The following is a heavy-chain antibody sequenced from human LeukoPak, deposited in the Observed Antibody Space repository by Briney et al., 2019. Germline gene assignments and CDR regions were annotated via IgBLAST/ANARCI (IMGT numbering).Heavy chain of an antibody. D-gene: IGHD1-7*01. J-gene: IGHJ4*02. CDR3: ARSRPYNWNYFFDY. V-gene: IGHV1-18*01. Sequence: ASVKVSCKASGYTFTSYGISWVRQAPGQGLEWMGWISAYNGNTNYAQKLQGRVTITTDTSTSTAYMELRSLRSDDTAVYYCARSRPYNWNYFFDYWGQGTLVTVSS. CDR1: GYTFTSYG. CDR2: ISAYNGNT.